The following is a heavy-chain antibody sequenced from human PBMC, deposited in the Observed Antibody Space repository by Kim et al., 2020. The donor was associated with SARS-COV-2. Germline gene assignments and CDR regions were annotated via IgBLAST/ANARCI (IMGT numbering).Heavy chain of an antibody. V-gene: IGHV3-23*01. Sequence: GGSLRLSCAASGFTFNNYAMGWVRQAPGKEPEWVSDISVTGSITNYADSVRGRFTISRDNLKNTLSLQMNSLRADDTAKYYCAKDSLISSARRAYFFNYWGQGVLVTVSS. D-gene: IGHD1-26*01. CDR1: GFTFNNYA. J-gene: IGHJ4*02. CDR3: AKDSLISSARRAYFFNY. CDR2: ISVTGSIT.